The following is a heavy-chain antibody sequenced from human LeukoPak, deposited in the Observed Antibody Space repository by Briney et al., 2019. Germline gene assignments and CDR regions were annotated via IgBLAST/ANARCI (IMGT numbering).Heavy chain of an antibody. CDR1: GYTFTCYD. J-gene: IGHJ1*01. V-gene: IGHV1-8*01. Sequence: ASLKLCCKASGYTFTCYDINWVRQVTGQWHELMGWMNPNSGNTGSAQKFQGRVTMTRNTSIRTAYMELSTLRSEDTAVYYCARGPPPYCSGDSCYSFLYFHHWGQGTLVTVSS. CDR2: MNPNSGNT. D-gene: IGHD2-15*01. CDR3: ARGPPPYCSGDSCYSFLYFHH.